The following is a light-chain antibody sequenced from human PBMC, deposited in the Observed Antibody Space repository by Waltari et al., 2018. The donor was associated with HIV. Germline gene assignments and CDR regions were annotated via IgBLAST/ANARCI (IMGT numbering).Light chain of an antibody. CDR3: SSYISTTTL. CDR1: SRDIGHYKY. V-gene: IGLV2-14*01. J-gene: IGLJ1*01. Sequence: SAPTQPASVAGSPGQSSTNSCNGTSRDIGHYKYVSWYQQSPGKAPKLMIYEVSNRPSGVSNRFSGSKSGNTASLTISGLQAEDEADYYCSSYISTTTLFGTGTKVTVL. CDR2: EVS.